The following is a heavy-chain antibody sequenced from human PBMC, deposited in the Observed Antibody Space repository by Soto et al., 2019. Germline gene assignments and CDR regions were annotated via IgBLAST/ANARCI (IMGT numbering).Heavy chain of an antibody. CDR3: ARELSHICDS. V-gene: IGHV5-51*01. D-gene: IGHD1-7*01. CDR1: GYKFGCAW. CDR2: IKPGTSDI. J-gene: IGHJ4*02. Sequence: LGDSLKISCKGVGYKFGCAWIGWVRQMPGKGLEWMGIIKPGTSDIRYSPSCRGHVTISADEAVSTAYLQWSSLKASDTAMYYCARELSHICDSWGQGTLVNVSS.